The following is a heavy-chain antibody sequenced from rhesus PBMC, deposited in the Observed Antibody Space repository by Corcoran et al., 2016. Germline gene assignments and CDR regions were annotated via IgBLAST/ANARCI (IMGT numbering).Heavy chain of an antibody. CDR2: IDSSGST. CDR1: GGSISGYW. V-gene: IGHV4-160*01. J-gene: IGHJ2*01. CDR3: ARGLIFGYFDL. Sequence: QLQLQESGPGLVKPSETLSLTCAVSGGSISGYWWSWIRQPPGKGLEGIGRIDSSGSTDYNPSLKSRVTISRDTSKNQFSLKLNSVTAADTAVYYCARGLIFGYFDLWGPGTPITISS.